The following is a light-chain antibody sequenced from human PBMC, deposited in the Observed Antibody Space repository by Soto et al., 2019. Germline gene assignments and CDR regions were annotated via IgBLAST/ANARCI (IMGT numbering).Light chain of an antibody. Sequence: EIVLTQSPGTLSLPPGERATLSCRASQSVSSYLAWYQQKPGQAPRLLIYDASNRATGIPARFSGSGSGTDFTLTISSLEPEDFAVYYCQQRSNWPPITFGQGTQLEIK. J-gene: IGKJ5*01. CDR2: DAS. V-gene: IGKV3-11*01. CDR3: QQRSNWPPIT. CDR1: QSVSSY.